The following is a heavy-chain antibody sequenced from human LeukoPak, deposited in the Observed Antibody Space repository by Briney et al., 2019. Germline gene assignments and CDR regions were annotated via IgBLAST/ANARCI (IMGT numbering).Heavy chain of an antibody. D-gene: IGHD5-12*01. CDR1: GYSISSGYY. CDR2: IYHSGST. V-gene: IGHV4-38-2*02. Sequence: PSETLSLTCTVSGYSISSGYYWGWIRPPPGKGLEWIGSIYHSGSTYYNPSLKSRVTIAVETSKNQFSLKLSSVTAADKAVYYCARSCRILDIVATIRARLGGNGFDIWGQGTMVTVSS. CDR3: ARSCRILDIVATIRARLGGNGFDI. J-gene: IGHJ3*02.